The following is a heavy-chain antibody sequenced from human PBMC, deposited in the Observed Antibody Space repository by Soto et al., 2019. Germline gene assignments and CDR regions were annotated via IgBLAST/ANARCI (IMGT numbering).Heavy chain of an antibody. CDR1: GFTFSSYG. J-gene: IGHJ6*02. D-gene: IGHD6-13*01. Sequence: QVQLVESGGGVVQPGRSLRLSCAASGFTFSSYGMHWVRQAPGKGLEWVAVVSYDGSNKFYSDPVKGRFTISRENSKNKREPQYNRLRADDTDVYYCAKCEGWCSSTPWYFAWDVWGQETTVTVSS. CDR2: VSYDGSNK. CDR3: AKCEGWCSSTPWYFAWDV. V-gene: IGHV3-30*18.